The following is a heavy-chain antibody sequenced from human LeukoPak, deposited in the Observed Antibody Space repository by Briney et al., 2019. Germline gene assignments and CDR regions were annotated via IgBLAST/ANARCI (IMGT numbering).Heavy chain of an antibody. CDR3: ARDQYYYDSSGYYRFDY. Sequence: SETLSLTCTVSGDSITNYYWNWIRQLPGKGLEWIGRMHTSGITNYNPSLKSRVTMSGDTSKNQFSLKLRSVTAADTAVYYCARDQYYYDSSGYYRFDYWGQGTLVTVSS. CDR2: MHTSGIT. D-gene: IGHD3-22*01. CDR1: GDSITNYY. J-gene: IGHJ4*02. V-gene: IGHV4-4*07.